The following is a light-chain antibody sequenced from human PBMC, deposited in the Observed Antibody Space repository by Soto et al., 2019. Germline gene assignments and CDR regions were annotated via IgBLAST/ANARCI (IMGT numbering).Light chain of an antibody. Sequence: DIQMTQSPSSVSASEGDRVTITCRASQGINSWLAWYQQKPGKAPKLLIYAASSMQSRVPSRFSGSGSGTDFTLTISSLQPEDFATYYCQQANSFPPTFGQGTKVEIK. CDR1: QGINSW. CDR2: AAS. J-gene: IGKJ1*01. V-gene: IGKV1-12*01. CDR3: QQANSFPPT.